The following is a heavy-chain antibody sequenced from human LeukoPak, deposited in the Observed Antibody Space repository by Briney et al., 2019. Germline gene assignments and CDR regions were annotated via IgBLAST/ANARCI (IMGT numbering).Heavy chain of an antibody. CDR1: GYSITSGYY. J-gene: IGHJ6*03. CDR2: IYHSGST. CDR3: ARVAGTYYMDV. V-gene: IGHV4-38-2*02. Sequence: SETLSLTCTVSGYSITSGYYWGWIRQPPGKGLEWIGSIYHSGSTYYNPSLKSRVTISVDTSKNQFSLNLSSVTAADTAVYYCARVAGTYYMDVWGKGTTVTVSS. D-gene: IGHD6-19*01.